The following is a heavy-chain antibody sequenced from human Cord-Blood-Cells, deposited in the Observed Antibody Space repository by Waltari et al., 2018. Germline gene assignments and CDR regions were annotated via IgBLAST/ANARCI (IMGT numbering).Heavy chain of an antibody. D-gene: IGHD2-2*01. Sequence: HVQLVESGGAVVQPWRSLSLSCAVSGFTFSSYAMHWVRQASGKGLEWGAVISYDGSNKYYADSVKGRFTISRDNSKNTLYLQMNILRAEDTAVYYCARDSTSGGDYWGQGTLVTVSS. CDR2: ISYDGSNK. CDR1: GFTFSSYA. V-gene: IGHV3-30-3*01. CDR3: ARDSTSGGDY. J-gene: IGHJ4*02.